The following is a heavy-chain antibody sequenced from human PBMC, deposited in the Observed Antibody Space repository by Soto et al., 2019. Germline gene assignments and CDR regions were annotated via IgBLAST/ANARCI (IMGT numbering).Heavy chain of an antibody. J-gene: IGHJ6*02. CDR3: ARALNDILTGYYGYYYGMDV. Sequence: SVKVSCQASGGTFSSYAISWVRQAPGQGLEWMGGIIPIFGTANYAQKFQGRVTITTDESTSTAYMELSSMRSEDTAVYYCARALNDILTGYYGYYYGMDVWGQGTTVTVSS. CDR2: IIPIFGTA. V-gene: IGHV1-69*05. CDR1: GGTFSSYA. D-gene: IGHD3-9*01.